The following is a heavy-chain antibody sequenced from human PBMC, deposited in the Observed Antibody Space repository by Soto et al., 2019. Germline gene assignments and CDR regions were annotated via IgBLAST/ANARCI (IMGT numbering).Heavy chain of an antibody. D-gene: IGHD3-9*01. CDR2: ISSSSSYI. J-gene: IGHJ4*02. CDR1: GFTFSSHS. V-gene: IGHV3-21*01. Sequence: GGSLRLSCAASGFTFSSHSMNCVRQAPGKGLEWVSSISSSSSYIYYADSVKGRFTISRDNVKNSLYLQMNSLRAEDTAGHYCARDLSGNLPYWGQGTLVTVSS. CDR3: ARDLSGNLPY.